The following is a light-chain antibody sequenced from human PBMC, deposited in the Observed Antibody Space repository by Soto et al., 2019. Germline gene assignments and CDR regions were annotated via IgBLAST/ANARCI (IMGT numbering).Light chain of an antibody. V-gene: IGKV1-17*01. Sequence: DIQMTQSPSSLSSSVVYRVTVTCRASQGIRNDLGWYQQKPGKAPKLLIYAASTLQSGVPSRFSGSGSGTEFNLTISSLQSEDFAVYYCQQYNNWPWTFGQGTKVDIK. J-gene: IGKJ1*01. CDR2: AAS. CDR3: QQYNNWPWT. CDR1: QGIRND.